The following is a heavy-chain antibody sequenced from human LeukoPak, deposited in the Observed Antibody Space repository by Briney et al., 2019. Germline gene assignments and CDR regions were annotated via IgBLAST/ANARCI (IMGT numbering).Heavy chain of an antibody. CDR1: GFTFSSYW. CDR2: IKPDGSDK. D-gene: IGHD2-2*01. Sequence: PGGSLRLSCAASGFTFSSYWMAWVRQARGRGLEWVANIKPDGSDKYYADSVKGRFTISRDNAKNSLYLQMHSLRAEDTAVYYCATQSYALFEYWGQGTLVTVSS. J-gene: IGHJ4*02. CDR3: ATQSYALFEY. V-gene: IGHV3-7*01.